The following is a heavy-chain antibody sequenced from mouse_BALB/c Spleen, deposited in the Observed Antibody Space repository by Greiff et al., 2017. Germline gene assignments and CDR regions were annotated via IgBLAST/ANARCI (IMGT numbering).Heavy chain of an antibody. CDR1: GYTFTDYA. CDR2: ISTYSGNT. D-gene: IGHD2-2*01. CDR3: ARKGYGYDLYAMDY. V-gene: IGHV1-67*01. Sequence: QVQLQQSGPELVRPGVSVKISCKGSGYTFTDYAMHWVKQSHAKSLEWFGVISTYSGNTNYNQKFKSKATMTVDKSSSTAYMELARLTSEDSAIYYCARKGYGYDLYAMDYWGQGTSVTVSS. J-gene: IGHJ4*01.